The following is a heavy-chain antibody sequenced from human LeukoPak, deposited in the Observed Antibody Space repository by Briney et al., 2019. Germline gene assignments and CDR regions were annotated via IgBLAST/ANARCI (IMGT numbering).Heavy chain of an antibody. J-gene: IGHJ4*02. D-gene: IGHD2-2*01. Sequence: GGSLRLSCAASGFTFSSYAMSWVRQAPGKGLEWVSAIYSGGTTYYADSVRGRFTISRDNSKNTLYLLMNSLRAEDTAMYHCARQTGESTNFDNWGQGTLVTVSS. CDR1: GFTFSSYA. CDR2: IYSGGTT. CDR3: ARQTGESTNFDN. V-gene: IGHV3-23*01.